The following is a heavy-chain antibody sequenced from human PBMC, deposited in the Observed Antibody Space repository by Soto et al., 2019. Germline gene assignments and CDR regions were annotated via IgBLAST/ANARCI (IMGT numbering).Heavy chain of an antibody. CDR2: IYHSGST. CDR3: AGYNWNYYFDP. D-gene: IGHD1-7*01. CDR1: GGSVRDGSYY. Sequence: TLSLTCTVSGGSVRDGSYYWAWLRQPPGKGLEWIGHIYHSGSTIYNPSLKSRVTISIDTSKSQFSLNLNSMTAADTAVYYCAGYNWNYYFDPWGQGTLVTAPQ. J-gene: IGHJ5*02. V-gene: IGHV4-61*01.